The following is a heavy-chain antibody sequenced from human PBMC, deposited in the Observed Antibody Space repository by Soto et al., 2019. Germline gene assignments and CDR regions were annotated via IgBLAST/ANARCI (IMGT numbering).Heavy chain of an antibody. CDR3: SRSLDS. Sequence: GGSLRLSCAASGFTFSSFWMDWVRQAPGKGLEWVANINPDGSEKQYVDSVKGRFTISRDNAKNSLYLQMSSVTAEDSALYYCSRSLDSWGQGTRVTVSS. V-gene: IGHV3-7*01. CDR2: INPDGSEK. CDR1: GFTFSSFW. J-gene: IGHJ4*02.